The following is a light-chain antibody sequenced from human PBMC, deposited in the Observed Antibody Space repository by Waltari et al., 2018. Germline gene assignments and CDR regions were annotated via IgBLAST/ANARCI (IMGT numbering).Light chain of an antibody. CDR1: QSVSNY. V-gene: IGKV3-11*01. CDR2: CAS. CDR3: QQRSNWPRT. J-gene: IGKJ1*01. Sequence: IVLTQSPDTLSLSPGERATLPCRASQSVSNYLAWYQQKPGQAPRRLIYCASYRATGVPARFSGSGSGTDFTLTIRSLEPEDFAVYYCQQRSNWPRTFGQGTKVEIK.